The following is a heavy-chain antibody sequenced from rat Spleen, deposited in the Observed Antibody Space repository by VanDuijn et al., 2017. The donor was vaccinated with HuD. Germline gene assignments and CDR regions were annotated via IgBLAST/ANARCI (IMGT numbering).Heavy chain of an antibody. CDR1: GFTFSDFF. CDR3: TTVGDGSYYFYVMDA. D-gene: IGHD1-12*02. J-gene: IGHJ4*01. CDR2: ISYDGSST. Sequence: EVQLVESGGGLVQPGRSLKLSCAASGFTFSDFFMAWVRQAPKKGLEWVASISYDGSSTYYRDSVKGRFTISRDNAKSTLYLQMDSLRSEDTATYYCTTVGDGSYYFYVMDAWGQGASVTVSS. V-gene: IGHV5-20*01.